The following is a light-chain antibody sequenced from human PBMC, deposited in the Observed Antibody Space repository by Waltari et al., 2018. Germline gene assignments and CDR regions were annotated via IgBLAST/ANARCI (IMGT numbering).Light chain of an antibody. Sequence: SCQTSQDIDDDLNWYQQKPGEAAIFMIQDATTLVRGISPRFSGSGYGTDFTLTINNMESEDAAYYFCLQHDNFPLAFGQGTKVEIK. V-gene: IGKV5-2*01. CDR2: DAT. CDR1: QDIDDD. CDR3: LQHDNFPLA. J-gene: IGKJ1*01.